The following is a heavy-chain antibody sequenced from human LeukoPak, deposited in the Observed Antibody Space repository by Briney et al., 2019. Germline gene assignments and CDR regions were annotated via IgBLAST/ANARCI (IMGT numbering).Heavy chain of an antibody. CDR2: IGGSGSGP. D-gene: IGHD4-17*01. V-gene: IGHV3-23*01. Sequence: GGSLRLSCVASGFKFNYFAMSWVRQAPGKRLEWVSTIGGSGSGPSYADSVRGRFTISRDNSNNMVYLQMDSLGAEDTAVYYCSKINYGCNAGYHFDSWGQGTLVTVSS. CDR3: SKINYGCNAGYHFDS. J-gene: IGHJ4*02. CDR1: GFKFNYFA.